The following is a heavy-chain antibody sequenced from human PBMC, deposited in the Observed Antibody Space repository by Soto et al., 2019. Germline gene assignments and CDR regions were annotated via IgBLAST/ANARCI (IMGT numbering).Heavy chain of an antibody. CDR3: ARDLGDPRGYYYGMDV. CDR1: GGSMISYY. J-gene: IGHJ6*02. CDR2: IYYSGST. V-gene: IGHV4-59*01. D-gene: IGHD4-17*01. Sequence: ETLSLTCTVSGGSMISYYWSWIRQPPGKGLEWIGYIYYSGSTNYNPSLKSRVTISVDTSKNQFSLKLSSVTAADTAVYYCARDLGDPRGYYYGMDVWGQGTTVTVS.